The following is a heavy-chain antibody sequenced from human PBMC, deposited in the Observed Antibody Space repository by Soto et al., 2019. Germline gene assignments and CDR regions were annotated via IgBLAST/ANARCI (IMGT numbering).Heavy chain of an antibody. V-gene: IGHV5-10-1*01. D-gene: IGHD4-17*01. J-gene: IGHJ6*02. CDR1: GYSFTSYW. Sequence: PGESLKISCKGSGYSFTSYWISWVRQMPGKGLEWMGRTDPSDSYTNYSPSFQGHVTISADKSISTAYLQWSSLKASDTAMYYCARQNLNYGYYYYYGMDVWGQGTTVTVSS. CDR2: TDPSDSYT. CDR3: ARQNLNYGYYYYYGMDV.